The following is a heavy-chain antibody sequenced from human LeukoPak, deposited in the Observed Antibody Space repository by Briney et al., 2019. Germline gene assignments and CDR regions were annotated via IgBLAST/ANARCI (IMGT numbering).Heavy chain of an antibody. J-gene: IGHJ6*03. CDR2: ISSSGGRT. Sequence: PGGSLRLSCAASGFTFSSYGLSWVRQAPGKGLEWVSTISSSGGRTYYADSVEGRFTISRDKSKNTLSLQMNSLRAEDTAVYYCAKAAGIWYWGNYMDVWGKGTTVTISS. V-gene: IGHV3-23*01. D-gene: IGHD3-16*01. CDR1: GFTFSSYG. CDR3: AKAAGIWYWGNYMDV.